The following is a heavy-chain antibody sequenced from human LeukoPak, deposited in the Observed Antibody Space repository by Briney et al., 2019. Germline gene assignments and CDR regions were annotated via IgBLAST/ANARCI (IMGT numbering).Heavy chain of an antibody. V-gene: IGHV3-21*01. Sequence: GGSLRLSCAASGFTFSSHAMNWVRQAPGKGLEWVSSISSSSSYIYYADSVKGRFTISRDNAKNSLYLQMNSLRAEDTAVYYCAKRDYGSGSIYWGQGTLVTVSS. CDR3: AKRDYGSGSIY. CDR2: ISSSSSYI. D-gene: IGHD3-10*01. J-gene: IGHJ4*02. CDR1: GFTFSSHA.